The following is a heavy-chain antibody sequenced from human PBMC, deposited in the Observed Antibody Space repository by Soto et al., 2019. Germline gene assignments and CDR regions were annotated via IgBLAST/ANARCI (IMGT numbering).Heavy chain of an antibody. CDR3: ARIEVAGDNWFDP. Sequence: ASVKVSCKASGYTFTSYAMHWVRQAPGQRLEWMGWINAGNGNTKYSQKFQGRVTITRDTSASTAYMELSSLRSEDTAVYYCARIEVAGDNWFDPWGQGTLVTVYS. CDR1: GYTFTSYA. CDR2: INAGNGNT. V-gene: IGHV1-3*01. D-gene: IGHD6-19*01. J-gene: IGHJ5*02.